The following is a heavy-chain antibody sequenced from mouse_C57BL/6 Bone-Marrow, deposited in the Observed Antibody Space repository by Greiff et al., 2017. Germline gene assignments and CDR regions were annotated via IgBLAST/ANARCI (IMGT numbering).Heavy chain of an antibody. CDR3: ARSLGAMDY. D-gene: IGHD3-1*01. CDR2: IHPNSGST. Sequence: VQLQQSGAELVKPGASVKLSCKASGYTFTSYWMHWVKQRPGQGLEWIGMIHPNSGSTNYNEKFKSKATLTVDKASSTAYMQLSSLTSEDSAVYYCARSLGAMDYWGQGTSVTVSS. CDR1: GYTFTSYW. J-gene: IGHJ4*01. V-gene: IGHV1-64*01.